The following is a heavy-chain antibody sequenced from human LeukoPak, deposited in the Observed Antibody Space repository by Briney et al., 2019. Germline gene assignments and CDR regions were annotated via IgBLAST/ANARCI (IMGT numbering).Heavy chain of an antibody. J-gene: IGHJ4*02. V-gene: IGHV3-73*01. CDR2: IRSKANSYAT. Sequence: GGSLRLSCAASGFTFSGSAMHWVRQASGKGLEWVGRIRSKANSYATAYAASVKGRFTISRDDSKNTAYLQMNSLKTEDTAVYYCTRLGGYSGIFDYWGQGTLVTVSS. D-gene: IGHD5-12*01. CDR1: GFTFSGSA. CDR3: TRLGGYSGIFDY.